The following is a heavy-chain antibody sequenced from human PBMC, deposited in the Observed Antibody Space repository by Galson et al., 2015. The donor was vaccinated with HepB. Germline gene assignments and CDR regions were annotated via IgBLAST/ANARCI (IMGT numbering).Heavy chain of an antibody. Sequence: SLRLSCAASGFTFSSYAMHWVRQAPGKGLEWVAVISYDGSNKYYADSVKGRFTISRDNSKNTLYLQMNSLRAEDTAVYYCARDLLRFLEWSRNYYYGMDVWGQGTTVTVSS. V-gene: IGHV3-30-3*01. D-gene: IGHD3-3*01. CDR1: GFTFSSYA. CDR2: ISYDGSNK. J-gene: IGHJ6*02. CDR3: ARDLLRFLEWSRNYYYGMDV.